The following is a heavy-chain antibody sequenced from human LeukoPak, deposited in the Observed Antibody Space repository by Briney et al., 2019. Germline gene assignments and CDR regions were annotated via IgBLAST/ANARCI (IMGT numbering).Heavy chain of an antibody. Sequence: GGSLRLSCAASGFTFSTYGMHWVRQAPGKGLEWVAFIRYDGGNKYYADSVKGRVTISRDNSKNTLYLQMSSLRTEDTAVYYCAKDAFTYCGGDCSDFDYWGQGTLVTVSS. V-gene: IGHV3-30*02. CDR2: IRYDGGNK. CDR3: AKDAFTYCGGDCSDFDY. CDR1: GFTFSTYG. D-gene: IGHD2-21*02. J-gene: IGHJ4*02.